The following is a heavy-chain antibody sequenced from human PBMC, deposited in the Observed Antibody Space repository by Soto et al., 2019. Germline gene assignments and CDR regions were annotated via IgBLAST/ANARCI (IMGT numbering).Heavy chain of an antibody. CDR3: ARGGVYYFNY. CDR2: MYYVGST. Sequence: PSETLSLTCAVSGGSISSGGYSWSWIRQTPGKGLEWIGYMYYVGSTYYNPSLKSRVTISTDRSKGQFSLKMTSVTAADTAVYYCARGGVYYFNYWGQGTLVT. J-gene: IGHJ4*02. CDR1: GGSISSGGYS. D-gene: IGHD6-13*01. V-gene: IGHV4-30-2*01.